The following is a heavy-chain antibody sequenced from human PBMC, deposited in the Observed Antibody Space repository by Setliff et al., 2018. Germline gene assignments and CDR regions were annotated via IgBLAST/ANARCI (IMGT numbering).Heavy chain of an antibody. J-gene: IGHJ4*02. Sequence: GGSLRLSCAASGFTFSTYSMSWVRQVPGKGLEWLSYISSSSGTIFYADSVKGRFSISRDSAKSSLFLQMNSLRGEDTAVYYCARSRRPRRLQSDFDHWGQGTLVTVSS. CDR3: ARSRRPRRLQSDFDH. D-gene: IGHD6-25*01. V-gene: IGHV3-48*01. CDR2: ISSSSGTI. CDR1: GFTFSTYS.